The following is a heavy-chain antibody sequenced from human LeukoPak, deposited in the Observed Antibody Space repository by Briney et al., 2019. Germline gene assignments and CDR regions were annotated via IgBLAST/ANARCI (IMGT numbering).Heavy chain of an antibody. CDR3: AREGEYYSYGFDY. V-gene: IGHV3-48*03. Sequence: GGSLRLSCAASGFTFSSYEMNWVRQAPGKGLEWVSYISSSDSTIYYADSVKGRFTISRDNAKNSLYLQMNSLRAEDTAVYYCAREGEYYSYGFDYWGQGTLVTVSS. CDR2: ISSSDSTI. CDR1: GFTFSSYE. J-gene: IGHJ4*02. D-gene: IGHD5-18*01.